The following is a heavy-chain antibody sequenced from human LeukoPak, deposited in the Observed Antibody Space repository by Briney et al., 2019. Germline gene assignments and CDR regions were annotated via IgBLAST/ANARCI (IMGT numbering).Heavy chain of an antibody. CDR1: GYTFTSYY. Sequence: GASVKVSCKASGYTFTSYYMHWVRQAPGQGLEWIGIINPSGGSTSYAQKFQGRVTMTRDTSTSTVCMELSSLRSEDTAVYYCARDGVYCSGGSCYENWFDPWGQGTLVTVSS. CDR2: INPSGGST. D-gene: IGHD2-15*01. J-gene: IGHJ5*02. CDR3: ARDGVYCSGGSCYENWFDP. V-gene: IGHV1-46*01.